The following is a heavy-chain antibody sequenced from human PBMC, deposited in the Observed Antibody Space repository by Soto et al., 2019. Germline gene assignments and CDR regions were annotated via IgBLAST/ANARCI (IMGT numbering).Heavy chain of an antibody. CDR3: AKQSKHLIRIYFDF. D-gene: IGHD2-8*01. Sequence: GGSLRLSCAASGFTFSSSAMSWVRQTPEKGLEWVSGIGGSGGSTFYAASVKGRFTISGDNSKNTLYLHMNSLRADDTAVYYCAKQSKHLIRIYFDFWSQGTLVTVSS. CDR1: GFTFSSSA. CDR2: IGGSGGST. J-gene: IGHJ4*02. V-gene: IGHV3-23*01.